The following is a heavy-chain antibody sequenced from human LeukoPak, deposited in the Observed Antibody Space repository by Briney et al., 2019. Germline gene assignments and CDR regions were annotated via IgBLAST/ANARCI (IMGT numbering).Heavy chain of an antibody. D-gene: IGHD6-19*01. CDR3: ARLRPIAVDTYYYYYGMDV. CDR1: GGSISSYY. Sequence: SETLSLTSTVSGGSISSYYWSWIRQPPGKGLEWIGYIYYSGCTNYNPSLKSRVTISVDTSKNQFSLKLSSVTAADTAVYYCARLRPIAVDTYYYYYGMDVWGQGTTVTVSS. V-gene: IGHV4-59*08. CDR2: IYYSGCT. J-gene: IGHJ6*02.